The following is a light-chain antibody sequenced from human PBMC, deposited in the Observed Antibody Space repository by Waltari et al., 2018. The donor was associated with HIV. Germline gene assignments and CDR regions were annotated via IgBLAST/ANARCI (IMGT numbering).Light chain of an antibody. CDR3: QQYGTTPHT. Sequence: EIVLTQSPATLSLSPGERATLSCRASQTVYINYLAWYQQKPGQTPRLLIAGASSRAYVTPDRFSGSGSGTDFTLSISRLEPEDSAVYFCQQYGTTPHTFGQGTKVEI. CDR1: QTVYINY. CDR2: GAS. J-gene: IGKJ2*01. V-gene: IGKV3-20*01.